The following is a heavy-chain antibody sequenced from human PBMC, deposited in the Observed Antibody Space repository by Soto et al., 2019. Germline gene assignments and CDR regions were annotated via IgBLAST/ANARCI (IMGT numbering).Heavy chain of an antibody. J-gene: IGHJ6*02. V-gene: IGHV1-18*01. CDR2: ISAYNGNT. CDR1: GYTFTSYG. Sequence: QVQLVQSGAEVKKPGASVKVSCKASGYTFTSYGISWVRQAPGQGLEWMGWISAYNGNTNYAQKLQGRVTMTTDTSTSTAYMELRSLRSDDTAVYYCAKGPSIVVVPAASYYYYGMDVWGQGTTVTVSS. D-gene: IGHD2-2*01. CDR3: AKGPSIVVVPAASYYYYGMDV.